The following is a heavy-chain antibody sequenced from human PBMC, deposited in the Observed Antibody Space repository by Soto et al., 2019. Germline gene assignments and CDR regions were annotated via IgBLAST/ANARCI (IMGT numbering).Heavy chain of an antibody. V-gene: IGHV1-18*01. CDR2: ISAYNGNT. Sequence: ASVKVSCKASGYTSTSYGISWVRQAPGQGLEWMGWISAYNGNTNYAQKLQGRVTMTTDTSTSTAYMELRSLRSDDTAVYYCAKDRSRTGIADTFESWGQGARVTVAS. CDR3: AKDRSRTGIADTFES. J-gene: IGHJ3*02. CDR1: GYTSTSYG. D-gene: IGHD6-13*01.